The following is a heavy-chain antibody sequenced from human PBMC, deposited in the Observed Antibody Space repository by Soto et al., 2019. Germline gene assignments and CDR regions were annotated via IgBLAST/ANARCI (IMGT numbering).Heavy chain of an antibody. D-gene: IGHD1-1*01. CDR2: IGADNGDT. V-gene: IGHV1-18*01. CDR3: ARDWKGAEGFDP. Sequence: QVQLVQSGAEVKKPGASLKVSCKASGYTFSTYGFSWVRQAPGQGLDWMGWIGADNGDTNYAQNFQVRVTMTTDTSPTTSYMERRSLTPDGTAVYFCARDWKGAEGFDPWGQGTLVTVSP. CDR1: GYTFSTYG. J-gene: IGHJ5*02.